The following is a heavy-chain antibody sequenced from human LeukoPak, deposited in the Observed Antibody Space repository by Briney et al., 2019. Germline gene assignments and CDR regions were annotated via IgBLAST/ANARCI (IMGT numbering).Heavy chain of an antibody. D-gene: IGHD3-16*02. V-gene: IGHV3-23*01. CDR2: ISGGGGST. J-gene: IGHJ4*02. CDR3: AKDSYDYVWGSYRQSYYFDY. CDR1: GFTFSSYA. Sequence: PGGSLRLSCAASGFTFSSYAMSWVRQAPGKGLEWVSAISGGGGSTYYADSVKGRFTISRDNSKNTLYLQMNSLRAEDTAVYYCAKDSYDYVWGSYRQSYYFDYWGQGTLVTVSS.